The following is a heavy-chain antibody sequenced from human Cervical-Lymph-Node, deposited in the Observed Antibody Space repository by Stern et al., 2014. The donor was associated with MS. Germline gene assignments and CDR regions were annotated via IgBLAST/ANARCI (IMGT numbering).Heavy chain of an antibody. D-gene: IGHD1-7*01. CDR2: IFHSGST. CDR1: GGSISSYY. CDR3: ARDRGWNYVYYYGMDV. J-gene: IGHJ6*02. V-gene: IGHV4-59*01. Sequence: QLQLQESGPGLVKPSETLSLICTVSGGSISSYYWSWIRQPPGKGLEWIAYIFHSGSTNYNPSLKSRATISVDTSKNQFSLKLSSVTAADTAVYYCARDRGWNYVYYYGMDVWGQGTTVTVSS.